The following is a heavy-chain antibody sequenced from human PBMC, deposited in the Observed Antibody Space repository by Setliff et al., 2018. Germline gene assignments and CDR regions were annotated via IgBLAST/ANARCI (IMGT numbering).Heavy chain of an antibody. D-gene: IGHD2-21*02. Sequence: SETLSLTCTVSGYSISSGYIWGCSRQPPGKGLEWVGNIGHTGSITYNPSIKSRLTIARDTSKNHVSLKLNSVTATDTAVYYCARDLGHGGDSDYWGQGILVTVSS. CDR2: IGHTGSI. V-gene: IGHV4-38-2*02. CDR3: ARDLGHGGDSDY. CDR1: GYSISSGYI. J-gene: IGHJ4*02.